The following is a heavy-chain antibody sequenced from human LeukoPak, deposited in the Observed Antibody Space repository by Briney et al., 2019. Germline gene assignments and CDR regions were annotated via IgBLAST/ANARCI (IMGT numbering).Heavy chain of an antibody. Sequence: GGSLRLSCAASGFTFNSYAMSWVRQAPGKGLEWVSAISGSGGSTYYADSVKGRFTISRDNSKNTLYLQMNSLRAEDTAVYYCAKVLDFWSGPGYLDYWGQGTLVTVSS. D-gene: IGHD3-3*01. CDR3: AKVLDFWSGPGYLDY. CDR1: GFTFNSYA. CDR2: ISGSGGST. V-gene: IGHV3-23*01. J-gene: IGHJ4*02.